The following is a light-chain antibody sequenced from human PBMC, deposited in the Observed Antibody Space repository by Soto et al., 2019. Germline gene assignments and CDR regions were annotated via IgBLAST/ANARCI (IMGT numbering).Light chain of an antibody. CDR3: QQYGLSPYT. J-gene: IGKJ2*01. V-gene: IGKV3-20*01. CDR2: GAS. CDR1: QSVSASY. Sequence: EIVLTQSPGTLSLSPGERATLSCRASQSVSASYFAWYQHKPGQAPRLLNYGASSRATGIPDRFSGSGSGTDFTLTISRLEPEDFAVYYCQQYGLSPYTFGQGTKLEI.